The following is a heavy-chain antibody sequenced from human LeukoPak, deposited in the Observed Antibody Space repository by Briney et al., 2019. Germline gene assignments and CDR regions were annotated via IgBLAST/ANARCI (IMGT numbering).Heavy chain of an antibody. J-gene: IGHJ4*02. CDR2: INHSGST. CDR3: ARDFDTSGYYFHY. Sequence: SETLSLTCAVYGGSFSGYYWSWIRQPPGKGLEWIGEINHSGSTNYNPSLKSRVTISVDTSKNQFSLKLSSVTAADTAVYYCARDFDTSGYYFHYWGQGTLVTVSS. CDR1: GGSFSGYY. V-gene: IGHV4-34*01. D-gene: IGHD3-22*01.